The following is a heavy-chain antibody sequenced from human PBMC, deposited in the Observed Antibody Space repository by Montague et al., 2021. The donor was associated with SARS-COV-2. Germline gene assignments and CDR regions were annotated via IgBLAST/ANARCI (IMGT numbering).Heavy chain of an antibody. D-gene: IGHD3-10*01. J-gene: IGHJ4*02. V-gene: IGHV4-39*01. CDR3: ASEGMYGSGSYYNPFPLLGY. Sequence: SETLSLTCTVSGGSISSSSYYWGLIRQPPGKLLECLGSIYYSGSTYYNPSLKSRVTIFVDTSKNQFSLKLCFVTAADTAVYYCASEGMYGSGSYYNPFPLLGYWGQGTLVTVSS. CDR2: IYYSGST. CDR1: GGSISSSSYY.